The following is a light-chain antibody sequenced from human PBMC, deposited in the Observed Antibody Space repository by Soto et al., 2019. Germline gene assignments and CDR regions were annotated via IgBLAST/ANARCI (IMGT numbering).Light chain of an antibody. V-gene: IGLV2-23*02. CDR2: EVS. CDR1: SSDVGSYNL. J-gene: IGLJ1*01. Sequence: QTVLTQPASVYGSSGQSLTISCTGTSSDVGSYNLVSWYQQHPGKAPKLMIYEVSKRPSGVSNRFSGSKSGNTASLTISGLQAEDEADYYCCSYAGSSTFDVFGTGTKVTVL. CDR3: CSYAGSSTFDV.